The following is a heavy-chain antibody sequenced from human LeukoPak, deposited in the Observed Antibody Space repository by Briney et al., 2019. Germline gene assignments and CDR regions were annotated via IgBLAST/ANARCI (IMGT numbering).Heavy chain of an antibody. J-gene: IGHJ4*02. Sequence: SETLSLTCTVSGGSISSYYWSWIRQPPGKGLEWIRYIYYSGSTNYNPSLKSRVTISADTSENQFSLKLSSVTAADTAVYYCVRSSTYHLFDDWGQGTLVTVSS. CDR1: GGSISSYY. CDR3: VRSSTYHLFDD. D-gene: IGHD2-15*01. V-gene: IGHV4-59*08. CDR2: IYYSGST.